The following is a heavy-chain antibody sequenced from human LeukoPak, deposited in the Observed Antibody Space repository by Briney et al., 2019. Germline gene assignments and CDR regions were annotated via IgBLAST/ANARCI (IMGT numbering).Heavy chain of an antibody. Sequence: ASVKVSCKASGYTFTSYDINWVRQATGQGLEWMGRMNPNSGNTGYAQKFQGRVTMTRNTSISTAYMELSSLRSEDTAVYYCARAESSSRYYYYGMDVWGQGTTVTVSS. J-gene: IGHJ6*02. CDR1: GYTFTSYD. D-gene: IGHD6-6*01. V-gene: IGHV1-8*01. CDR3: ARAESSSRYYYYGMDV. CDR2: MNPNSGNT.